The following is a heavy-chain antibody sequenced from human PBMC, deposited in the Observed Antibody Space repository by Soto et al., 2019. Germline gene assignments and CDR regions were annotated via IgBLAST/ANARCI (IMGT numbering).Heavy chain of an antibody. J-gene: IGHJ6*02. D-gene: IGHD6-13*01. Sequence: GGSLRLSCTASGFTFNSYWMSWVRQAPGKGLEWVAVIWYDGSNKYYADSVKGRFTISRDNSKNTLYLQMNSLRAEDTAVYYCARDRTGYSSSWYYYYGMDVWGQGTTVTVSS. CDR2: IWYDGSNK. CDR3: ARDRTGYSSSWYYYYGMDV. V-gene: IGHV3-33*08. CDR1: GFTFNSYW.